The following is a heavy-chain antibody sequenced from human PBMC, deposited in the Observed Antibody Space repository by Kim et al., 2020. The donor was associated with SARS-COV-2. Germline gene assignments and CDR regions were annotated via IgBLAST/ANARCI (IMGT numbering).Heavy chain of an antibody. CDR1: GFTFSSYA. J-gene: IGHJ6*02. CDR3: AKAPKRGIAVAGPLGNYYGMDV. CDR2: ISGSGGST. V-gene: IGHV3-23*01. D-gene: IGHD6-19*01. Sequence: AGSLRLSCAASGFTFSSYAMSWVRQAPGKGLEWVSAISGSGGSTYYADSVKGRFTISRDNSKNTLYLQMNSLRAEDTAVYYCAKAPKRGIAVAGPLGNYYGMDVWGQGTTVTVSS.